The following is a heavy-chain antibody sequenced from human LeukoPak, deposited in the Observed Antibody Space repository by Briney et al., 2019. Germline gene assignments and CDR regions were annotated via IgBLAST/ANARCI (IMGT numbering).Heavy chain of an antibody. Sequence: PSETLSLTCAVYGGSFSGYYWTWIRQPPGKGLEWIGEINHSGMSAYDPSLKSRVIISVDTSKKQFSLKLTSVTAADTAVYYCAREAIFGPVGYWGQGTLVTVSS. CDR2: INHSGMS. V-gene: IGHV4-34*01. CDR3: AREAIFGPVGY. D-gene: IGHD3/OR15-3a*01. J-gene: IGHJ4*02. CDR1: GGSFSGYY.